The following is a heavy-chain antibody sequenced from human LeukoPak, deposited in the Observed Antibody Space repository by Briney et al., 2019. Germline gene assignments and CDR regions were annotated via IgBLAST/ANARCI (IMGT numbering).Heavy chain of an antibody. CDR2: IYYSGST. Sequence: SETLSLTCTVSGGSISSSSYYWGWIRQPPGKGLEWIGSIYYSGSTYYNPSLKSRVTISVDTSKNQFSLKLSSVTAADTAVCYCARQPNYGDYYFDYWGQGALVTVSS. V-gene: IGHV4-39*01. CDR1: GGSISSSSYY. D-gene: IGHD4-17*01. CDR3: ARQPNYGDYYFDY. J-gene: IGHJ4*02.